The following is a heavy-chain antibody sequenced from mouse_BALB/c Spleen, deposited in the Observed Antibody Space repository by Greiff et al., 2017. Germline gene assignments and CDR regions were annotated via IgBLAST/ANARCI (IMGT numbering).Heavy chain of an antibody. CDR1: GYAFTNYL. D-gene: IGHD2-3*01. V-gene: IGHV1-54*03. J-gene: IGHJ3*01. CDR2: INPGSGGT. CDR3: ARNDGYYGSSAY. Sequence: QVQLQQSGAELVRPGTSVKVSCKASGYAFTNYLIELVKQRPGQGLEWIGVINPGSGGTNYNEKFKGKATLTADKSSSTAYMQLSSLTSDDSAVYFCARNDGYYGSSAYWGQGTLVTVSA.